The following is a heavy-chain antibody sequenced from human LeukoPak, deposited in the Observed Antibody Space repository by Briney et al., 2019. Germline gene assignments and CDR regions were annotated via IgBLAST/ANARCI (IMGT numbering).Heavy chain of an antibody. Sequence: SETLSLTCAVYGGSFSGYYWSWIRQPPGKGLEWIGEINHSGSTNYNPSLKSRVTISVDTSKNQFSLKLSSVTAADTAVYYCARVYSIVGATTIDYWGQGTLVTVSS. CDR2: INHSGST. J-gene: IGHJ4*02. CDR3: ARVYSIVGATTIDY. V-gene: IGHV4-34*01. CDR1: GGSFSGYY. D-gene: IGHD1-26*01.